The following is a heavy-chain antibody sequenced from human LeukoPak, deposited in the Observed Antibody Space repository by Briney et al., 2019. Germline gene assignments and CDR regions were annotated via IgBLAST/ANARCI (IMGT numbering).Heavy chain of an antibody. Sequence: PSETLSLTCTVSGGSISSGGYYWSWIRQHPGKGLEWIGYIYSSGGTYYNPSLKSRVTISADTSKNQFSMKLSSATAADTAVYYCARGSGSYYYDSSGYSLDYWGQETLVTVSS. D-gene: IGHD3-22*01. CDR1: GGSISSGGYY. V-gene: IGHV4-31*03. CDR2: IYSSGGT. J-gene: IGHJ4*02. CDR3: ARGSGSYYYDSSGYSLDY.